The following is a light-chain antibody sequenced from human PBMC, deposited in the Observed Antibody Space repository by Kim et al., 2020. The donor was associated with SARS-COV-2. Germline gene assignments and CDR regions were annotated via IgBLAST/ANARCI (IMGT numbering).Light chain of an antibody. CDR2: DAS. Sequence: EIVLTQSPATLSLSPGERATLSCRASQSVSSYLAWYQQKPGQAPRLLIYDASNRATGIPARFSGSGSGTDFTLTISSLEPEDFAVYYCQKRSNWTRTCGQGNKLEI. V-gene: IGKV3-11*01. J-gene: IGKJ2*01. CDR3: QKRSNWTRT. CDR1: QSVSSY.